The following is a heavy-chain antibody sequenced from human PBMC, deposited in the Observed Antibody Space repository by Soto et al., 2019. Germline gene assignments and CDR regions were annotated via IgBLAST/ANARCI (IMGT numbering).Heavy chain of an antibody. CDR3: ASSVLVTSTMNYFDL. J-gene: IGHJ4*02. CDR1: GYSFSNFW. D-gene: IGHD2-8*02. V-gene: IGHV5-51*01. Sequence: GESLKISCQASGYSFSNFWIAWVRQMPGEGLEWLGIIYPDDSDTRYSPYLPGQVTISADKSIKTTYLQWSSLKASDTAIYFCASSVLVTSTMNYFDLWGQGTLVTVSS. CDR2: IYPDDSDT.